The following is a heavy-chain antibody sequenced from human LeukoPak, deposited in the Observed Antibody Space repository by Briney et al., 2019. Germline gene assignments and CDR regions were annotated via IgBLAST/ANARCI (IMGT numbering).Heavy chain of an antibody. D-gene: IGHD5-24*01. CDR1: GFTFGAYS. CDR2: ITEDAGTI. V-gene: IGHV3-9*01. CDR3: ANDISARDIPGNLDS. J-gene: IGHJ4*02. Sequence: GRSLRLSCAASGFTFGAYSMHWVRQGPGKGLEWVSGITEDAGTIGYADSVMGRFTISRDNAKNSLYLQMNSLRGEDTAVYYCANDISARDIPGNLDSWGQGTLVTVSS.